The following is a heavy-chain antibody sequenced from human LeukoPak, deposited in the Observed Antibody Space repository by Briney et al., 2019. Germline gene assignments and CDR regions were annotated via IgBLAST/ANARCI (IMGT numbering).Heavy chain of an antibody. CDR3: AESRGLGCFDY. CDR2: IYYSGST. Sequence: KTSETLSLTCTVSGGSISSGGYYWSWIRQHPGKGLEWIGYIYYSGSTYYNPSFKSRVTISVDTSKNQFSLKLSSVTAADTAVYYCAESRGLGCFDYWGQGTLVTVSS. CDR1: GGSISSGGYY. V-gene: IGHV4-31*03. J-gene: IGHJ4*02.